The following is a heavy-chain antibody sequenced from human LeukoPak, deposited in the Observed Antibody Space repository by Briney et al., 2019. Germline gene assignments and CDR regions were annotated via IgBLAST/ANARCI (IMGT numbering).Heavy chain of an antibody. V-gene: IGHV1-69*13. CDR3: ARVGVATSEGAWFDP. D-gene: IGHD5-12*01. J-gene: IGHJ5*02. Sequence: GASVRVSCKASGGTFSSYAISWVRQAPGQGLEWMGGIIPIFGTANYAQKFQGRVTITADESTSTAYMELSSLRSEDTAVYYCARVGVATSEGAWFDPWGQGTLVTVSS. CDR2: IIPIFGTA. CDR1: GGTFSSYA.